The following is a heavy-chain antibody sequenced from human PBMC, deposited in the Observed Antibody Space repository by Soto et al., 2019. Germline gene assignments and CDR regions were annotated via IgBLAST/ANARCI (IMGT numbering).Heavy chain of an antibody. CDR3: ARDYGDYFDY. D-gene: IGHD4-17*01. CDR1: GFTFSSYA. J-gene: IGHJ4*02. CDR2: ISYDGSNK. Sequence: QVQLVESGGGVVQPGRSLRLSCAASGFTFSSYAMHWVRQAPGKGLEWVAVISYDGSNKYYADSVKGRFTISRDNSKNTLDLQMNSLRAEDTAVYYCARDYGDYFDYWGQGTLVTVSS. V-gene: IGHV3-30-3*01.